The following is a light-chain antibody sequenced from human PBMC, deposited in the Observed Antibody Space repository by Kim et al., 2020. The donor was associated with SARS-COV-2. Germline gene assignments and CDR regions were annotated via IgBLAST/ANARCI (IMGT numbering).Light chain of an antibody. CDR1: QSVSSNK. CDR2: DAS. J-gene: IGKJ2*03. Sequence: PGERAPLSGRASQSVSSNKLAWYQQKPGEAPRRLIYDASSRATGIPERFSGSGSGTDFTLTIIRLEPEDVAVYYCQQFGSSPLYSFGQGTKLEI. V-gene: IGKV3-20*01. CDR3: QQFGSSPLYS.